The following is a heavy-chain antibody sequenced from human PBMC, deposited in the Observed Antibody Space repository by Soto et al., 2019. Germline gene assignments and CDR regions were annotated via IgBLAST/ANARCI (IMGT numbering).Heavy chain of an antibody. V-gene: IGHV1-18*04. Sequence: AAVKVSCKASGYTFTSYGISWVRQAPGQGLEWMGWISAYNGNTNYAQKLQGRVNMTTDTSMSTAYMELRSLRSDDTAVYYCARVFSGRADYWGQGTLVTVSS. J-gene: IGHJ4*02. CDR2: ISAYNGNT. CDR1: GYTFTSYG. CDR3: ARVFSGRADY.